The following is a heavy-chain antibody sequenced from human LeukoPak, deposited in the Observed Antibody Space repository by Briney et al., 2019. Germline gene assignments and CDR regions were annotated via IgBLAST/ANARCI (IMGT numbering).Heavy chain of an antibody. CDR3: ARHYYDSSGYYYYYYYMDV. V-gene: IGHV3-20*04. CDR1: GFTFDDYG. J-gene: IGHJ6*03. CDR2: INWNGGST. Sequence: GGSLRLSCAASGFTFDDYGMSWVRQAPGEGLEWVSGINWNGGSTGYADSVKGRFTISRDNAKNSLYLQMNSLRAEDTALYYCARHYYDSSGYYYYYYYMDVWGKGTTVTVSS. D-gene: IGHD3-22*01.